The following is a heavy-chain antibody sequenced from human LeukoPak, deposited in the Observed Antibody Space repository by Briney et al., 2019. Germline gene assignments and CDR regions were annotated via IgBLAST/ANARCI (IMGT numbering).Heavy chain of an antibody. CDR2: IISIFGTA. CDR3: ARVLVPAAIRNNWFDP. D-gene: IGHD2-2*02. CDR1: GGTFSSYA. J-gene: IGHJ5*02. Sequence: ASVKVSCKASGGTFSSYAISLVRQAPGQGLEWMGGIISIFGTANYAQKFQGRVTITADESTSTAHMELSSLRSEDTAVYYCARVLVPAAIRNNWFDPWGQGTRVTVSS. V-gene: IGHV1-69*01.